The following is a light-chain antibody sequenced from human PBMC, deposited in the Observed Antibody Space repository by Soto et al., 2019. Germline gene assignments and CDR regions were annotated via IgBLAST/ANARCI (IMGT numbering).Light chain of an antibody. CDR2: GAS. V-gene: IGKV3-20*01. J-gene: IGKJ4*01. CDR1: QSVSSNN. Sequence: EIVLTQSPGTLSLSPGETATLSCRASQSVSSNNLAWYHQKPGQTARLLIYGASSRATGIPDRFSGSGSGTDFTLTISRLEPEDFAVYYCQQYGSSPRLTFGGGTKMEIK. CDR3: QQYGSSPRLT.